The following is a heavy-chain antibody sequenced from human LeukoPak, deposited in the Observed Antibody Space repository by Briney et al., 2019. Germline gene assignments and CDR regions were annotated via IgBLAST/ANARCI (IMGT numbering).Heavy chain of an antibody. D-gene: IGHD2-15*01. CDR2: IYYSGSS. CDR1: GASISRYY. Sequence: PSETLSLTCTVSGASISRYYWSWIRQPPGKGLEWIGYIYYSGSSNYNPSLKSRVTISVDTSKNQFSLKLSSVTAADTAVYYCARGIDWYFDLWGRGTLVTVSS. V-gene: IGHV4-59*01. J-gene: IGHJ2*01. CDR3: ARGIDWYFDL.